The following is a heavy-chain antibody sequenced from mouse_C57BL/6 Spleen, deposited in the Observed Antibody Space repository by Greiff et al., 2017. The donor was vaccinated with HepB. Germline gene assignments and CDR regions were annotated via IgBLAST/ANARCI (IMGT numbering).Heavy chain of an antibody. J-gene: IGHJ4*01. CDR1: GYTFTDYY. CDR3: ARCDYSNIYYYAMDY. D-gene: IGHD2-5*01. Sequence: EVQLQQSGPELVKPGASVKISCKASGYTFTDYYMNWVKQSHGKSLEWIGDINPNNGGTSYNQKFKGKATLTVDKSSSTAYMELRSLTSEDSAVYYCARCDYSNIYYYAMDYWGQGTSVTVSS. CDR2: INPNNGGT. V-gene: IGHV1-26*01.